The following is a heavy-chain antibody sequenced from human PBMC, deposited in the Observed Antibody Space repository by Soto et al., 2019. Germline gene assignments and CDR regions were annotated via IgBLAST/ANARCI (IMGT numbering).Heavy chain of an antibody. D-gene: IGHD2-2*01. J-gene: IGHJ5*02. CDR1: GFTFSSYA. V-gene: IGHV3-23*01. Sequence: GGSLRLSCAASGFTFSSYAMSWVRQAPGKGLEWVSAISGSGGSTYYADSVKGRFTISRDNSKNTLYLQMNSLRAEDTAVYYCAKDENGFEPAAREDQYNWFDPWGQGTLVTVSS. CDR2: ISGSGGST. CDR3: AKDENGFEPAAREDQYNWFDP.